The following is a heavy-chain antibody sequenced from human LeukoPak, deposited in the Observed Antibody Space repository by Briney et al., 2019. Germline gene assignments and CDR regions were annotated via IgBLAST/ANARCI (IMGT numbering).Heavy chain of an antibody. CDR2: IIPIFGTA. CDR3: ASLYSSSSEVDYYYYYMDV. V-gene: IGHV1-69*05. CDR1: GYTFTSYY. Sequence: GASVKVSCKASGYTFTSYYMHWVRQAPGQGLEWMGGIIPIFGTANYAQKFQGRVTITTDESTSTAYMELSSLRSEDTAVYYCASLYSSSSEVDYYYYYMDVWGKGTTVTVSS. D-gene: IGHD6-6*01. J-gene: IGHJ6*03.